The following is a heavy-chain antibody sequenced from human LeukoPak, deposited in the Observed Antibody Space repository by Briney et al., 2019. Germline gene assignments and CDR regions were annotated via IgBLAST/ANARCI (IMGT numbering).Heavy chain of an antibody. Sequence: GRSLRLSCAASGFTFSSYSMNWVRQAPGKGLEWVSSISSSSSYIYYADSVKGRFTISRDNAKNSLYLQMNSLRAEDTAVFYCARGGGEVDYWGQGTLVTVSS. D-gene: IGHD3-16*01. CDR2: ISSSSSYI. CDR3: ARGGGEVDY. V-gene: IGHV3-21*01. J-gene: IGHJ4*02. CDR1: GFTFSSYS.